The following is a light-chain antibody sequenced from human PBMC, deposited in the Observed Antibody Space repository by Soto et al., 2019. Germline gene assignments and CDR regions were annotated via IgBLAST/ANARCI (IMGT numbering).Light chain of an antibody. J-gene: IGLJ1*01. CDR2: AVS. Sequence: QSALTQPPSASGSPGQSVTISCTGTSSDVGGYNYVSWYQQHPGKAPKLMIYAVSKRPSEVPDRFSGSKSGNTASLTVSGLPAEDEADYYCNSYAGSNTLYVFGTGTKLTVL. V-gene: IGLV2-8*01. CDR1: SSDVGGYNY. CDR3: NSYAGSNTLYV.